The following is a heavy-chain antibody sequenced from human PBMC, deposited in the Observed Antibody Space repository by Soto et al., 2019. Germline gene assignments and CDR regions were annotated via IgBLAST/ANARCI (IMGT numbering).Heavy chain of an antibody. CDR2: ILHDGSAE. V-gene: IGHV3-30*03. Sequence: PGGSLRLSCAASGFTFTNYDMHWVRQAPGKGLEWMSLILHDGSAEYYADSVKGRFTISRDNSKNTLYLQMNSLRAEDTAVYYCVRSRDGYSFYFYYGMDGWGQGTTVTVSS. D-gene: IGHD4-4*01. CDR1: GFTFTNYD. J-gene: IGHJ6*02. CDR3: VRSRDGYSFYFYYGMDG.